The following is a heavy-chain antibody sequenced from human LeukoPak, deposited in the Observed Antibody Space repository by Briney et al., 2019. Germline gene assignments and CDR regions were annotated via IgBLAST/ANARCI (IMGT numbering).Heavy chain of an antibody. V-gene: IGHV4-61*09. J-gene: IGHJ5*02. CDR2: IHISGNT. D-gene: IGHD6-13*01. CDR3: ARDKFKGIAAAESWNWFDP. CDR1: GGSISSGSYC. Sequence: PSQTLSLTCNVSGGSISSGSYCWSWIRQPAGKGLEWIGHIHISGNTNYNPSLKSRVTISVDTSKNQFSLKLISVTAADTAVYYCARDKFKGIAAAESWNWFDPWGQGTLVTVSS.